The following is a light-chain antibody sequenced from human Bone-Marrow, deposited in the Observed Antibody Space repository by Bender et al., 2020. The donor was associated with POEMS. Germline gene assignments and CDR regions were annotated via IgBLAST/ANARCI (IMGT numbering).Light chain of an antibody. J-gene: IGLJ1*01. V-gene: IGLV3-21*02. Sequence: SYILTQPPSVSVAPGQTARINCGGDDIGSKNVHWSQQKPGQAPLLVVFDEGDRPSGIPERFSGSSSGTTVTLTISGVQAEDEADYYCQSSDSSGTLYVFGAGTKVTVL. CDR1: DIGSKN. CDR3: QSSDSSGTLYV. CDR2: DEG.